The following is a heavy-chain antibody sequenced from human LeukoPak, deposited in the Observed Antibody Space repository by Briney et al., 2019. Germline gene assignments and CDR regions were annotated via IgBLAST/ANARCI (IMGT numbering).Heavy chain of an antibody. D-gene: IGHD6-25*01. Sequence: GASVKVSCKASGYTITGYSMHWVRQAPGQGLEWMGWINPNNGGTNYAQNFQGRVTMTSNTSINTGYMELSRLRSDDTAVYYCARDGAVISSGLGFWGQGTLVTVSS. CDR1: GYTITGYS. CDR3: ARDGAVISSGLGF. V-gene: IGHV1-2*02. CDR2: INPNNGGT. J-gene: IGHJ4*02.